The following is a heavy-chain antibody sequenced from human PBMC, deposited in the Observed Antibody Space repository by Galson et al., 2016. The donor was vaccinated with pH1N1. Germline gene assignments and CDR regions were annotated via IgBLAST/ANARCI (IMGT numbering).Heavy chain of an antibody. CDR1: ASSFTSYW. CDR3: ATGPSPDY. J-gene: IGHJ4*02. Sequence: QSGAEVKEPGESLTISCKGSASSFTSYWISWVRQVPGKGLEWMGRINPRDSYTDYSPSFQGHVTISTDESISTAYLKWSTLKASDTAIYYCATGPSPDYWGQGTLVIVSS. V-gene: IGHV5-10-1*01. CDR2: INPRDSYT.